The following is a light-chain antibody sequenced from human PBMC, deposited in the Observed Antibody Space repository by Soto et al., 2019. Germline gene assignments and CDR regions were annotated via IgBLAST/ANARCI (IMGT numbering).Light chain of an antibody. V-gene: IGLV2-14*03. CDR2: DVT. CDR3: SSYGASSTL. J-gene: IGLJ2*01. Sequence: QSVLTQPASVSGSPGQSITISCTGSSSDIGGYNYVSWYQQHPGKAPKLLIYDVTYRPSGISDRFSGSKSGNTASLTISGLQPDDEVDYYCSSYGASSTLFGGGTQLTVL. CDR1: SSDIGGYNY.